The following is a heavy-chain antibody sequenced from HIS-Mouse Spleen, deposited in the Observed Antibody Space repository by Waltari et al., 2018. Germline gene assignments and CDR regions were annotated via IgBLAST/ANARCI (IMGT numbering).Heavy chain of an antibody. J-gene: IGHJ2*01. V-gene: IGHV4-39*07. CDR2: IYYSGST. D-gene: IGHD2-15*01. CDR1: GGSISSSSYY. Sequence: QLQLQESGPGLVKPSETLSLTCTVSGGSISSSSYYWGWIRQPPGKGLEWIGSIYYSGSTYYNPSRKSRVTISVDTSKNQFALKLSSVTAADTAVYYCARRLPTKYGGKGYFDLWGRGTLVTVSS. CDR3: ARRLPTKYGGKGYFDL.